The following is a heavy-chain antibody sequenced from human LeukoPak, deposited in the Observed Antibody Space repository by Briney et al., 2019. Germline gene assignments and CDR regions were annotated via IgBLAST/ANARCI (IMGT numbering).Heavy chain of an antibody. CDR1: GGSFTGYY. CDR2: IYYSGST. CDR3: ARDLAVDTPRYLVDYGMDV. V-gene: IGHV4-59*01. Sequence: SETLSLTCAVYGGSFTGYYWRWIRQPPGKGLEWIGYIYYSGSTNYNPSLKSRVTISVDTSKNQFSLKLSSVTAADTAVYYCARDLAVDTPRYLVDYGMDVWGQGTTVTVSS. D-gene: IGHD6-19*01. J-gene: IGHJ6*02.